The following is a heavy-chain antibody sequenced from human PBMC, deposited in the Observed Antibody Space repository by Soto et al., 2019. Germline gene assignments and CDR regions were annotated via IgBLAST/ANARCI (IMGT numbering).Heavy chain of an antibody. CDR2: ISSSSSYI. CDR1: GFTFSSYS. V-gene: IGHV3-21*01. Sequence: PGGSLRLSCAASGFTFSSYSMNGVRQAPGKGLKRVSSISSSSSYIYYADSVKGRFTISRDNAKNSLYLQMNSLRAEDTAVYYCARDSSYYDSSGYSNFDYWGQGTLVTVSS. CDR3: ARDSSYYDSSGYSNFDY. D-gene: IGHD3-22*01. J-gene: IGHJ4*02.